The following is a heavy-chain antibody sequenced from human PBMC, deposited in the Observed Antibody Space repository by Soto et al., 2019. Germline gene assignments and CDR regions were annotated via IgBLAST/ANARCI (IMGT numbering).Heavy chain of an antibody. Sequence: GGSLRLSCAASGFTFSSYGMHWVRQAPGKGLEWVAVISYDGSNKYYADSVKGRFTISRDNSKNTLYLQMNSLRAEDTAVYYCAKDPGYSYGFGMDVWGQGTTVTVSS. V-gene: IGHV3-30*18. CDR2: ISYDGSNK. CDR1: GFTFSSYG. J-gene: IGHJ6*02. D-gene: IGHD5-18*01. CDR3: AKDPGYSYGFGMDV.